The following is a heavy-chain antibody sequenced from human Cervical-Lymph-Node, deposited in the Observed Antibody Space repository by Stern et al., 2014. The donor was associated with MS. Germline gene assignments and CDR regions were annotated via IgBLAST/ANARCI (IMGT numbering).Heavy chain of an antibody. V-gene: IGHV3-30*04. Sequence: VQLVESGGGVVQPGRSLRLSCAASGFTFSSFAMHSVRQAPGKGLEWVALISYDGSYKYYADSVKGRFTISRDNSKNTLYLQMNSLRAEDTAVYYCARDPITMKVVVKTPYFQRWGQGTLVTVSS. CDR3: ARDPITMKVVVKTPYFQR. D-gene: IGHD3-22*01. J-gene: IGHJ1*01. CDR2: ISYDGSYK. CDR1: GFTFSSFA.